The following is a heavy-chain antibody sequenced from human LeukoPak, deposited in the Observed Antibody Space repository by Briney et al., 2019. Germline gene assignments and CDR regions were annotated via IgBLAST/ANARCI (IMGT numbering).Heavy chain of an antibody. V-gene: IGHV2-5*05. CDR2: IYWDNDK. CDR1: GFSLSTTGVG. D-gene: IGHD3-16*01. Sequence: SGPSLVKPTQTLTLTCTFSGFSLSTTGVGVGWIRQPPGKALEWLSLIYWDNDKQYGPSLKSRITITKDTSKNQVVLTMTNMDPADTATYHCALLRQSAYMYWGQGALVTVSS. CDR3: ALLRQSAYMY. J-gene: IGHJ4*02.